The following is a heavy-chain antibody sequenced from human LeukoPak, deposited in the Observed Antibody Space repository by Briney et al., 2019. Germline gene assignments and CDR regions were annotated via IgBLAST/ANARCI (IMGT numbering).Heavy chain of an antibody. CDR2: INHGGST. V-gene: IGHV4-34*01. CDR1: GGSFSGYY. J-gene: IGHJ2*01. Sequence: PSETLSLTCAVYGGSFSGYYWSWIRQPPGKGLEWIGEINHGGSTNYNPSLKSRVTISVDTSKNQFSLKLSSVTAADTAVYYCARGPYIVLMVYAIKSSWYFDLWGRGTLVTVSS. CDR3: ARGPYIVLMVYAIKSSWYFDL. D-gene: IGHD2-8*01.